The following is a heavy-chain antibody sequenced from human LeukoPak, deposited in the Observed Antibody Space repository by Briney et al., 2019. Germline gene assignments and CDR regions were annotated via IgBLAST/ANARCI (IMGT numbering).Heavy chain of an antibody. V-gene: IGHV4-39*01. J-gene: IGHJ4*02. CDR1: GGSLSSNTYY. Sequence: SETLSLTCTVSGGSLSSNTYYWGWIRQAPGTGLEWIGSMYYSGSTYYNQSLKSRVTISVDTSKNQFSLKLTSVTAADTAVYYCARHYYDTSGYYPWYFDYWGQGTLVTVSS. CDR3: ARHYYDTSGYYPWYFDY. D-gene: IGHD3-22*01. CDR2: MYYSGST.